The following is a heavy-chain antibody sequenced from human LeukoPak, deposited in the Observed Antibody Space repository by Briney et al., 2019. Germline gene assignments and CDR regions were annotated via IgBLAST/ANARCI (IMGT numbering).Heavy chain of an antibody. CDR2: TYYRSKWNN. Sequence: SQTLSLTCAISGDSVSSNSAAWNWIRQSPSRGLEGLGRTYYRSKWNNDYAVSVKTRITINVDTSKNQFSLQLNSVTPEDTAVYYCARGGYSGSYYDVLFSWGQATLATVSS. J-gene: IGHJ4*02. CDR1: GDSVSSNSAA. D-gene: IGHD1-26*01. V-gene: IGHV6-1*01. CDR3: ARGGYSGSYYDVLFS.